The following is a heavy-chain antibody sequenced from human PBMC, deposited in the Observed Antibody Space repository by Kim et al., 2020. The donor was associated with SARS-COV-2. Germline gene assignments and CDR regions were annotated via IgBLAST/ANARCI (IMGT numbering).Heavy chain of an antibody. V-gene: IGHV3-72*01. Sequence: GGSLRLSCAASGFTFSDHYMDWVRQAPGKGLEWVGRARKKANSYTTEYAASVKGRFTISRDDSQNSLYLQMNSLKTEDTAVYYCARVTYGGSYYAFDYWGQGTLVTVSS. J-gene: IGHJ4*02. CDR1: GFTFSDHY. CDR3: ARVTYGGSYYAFDY. D-gene: IGHD1-26*01. CDR2: ARKKANSYTT.